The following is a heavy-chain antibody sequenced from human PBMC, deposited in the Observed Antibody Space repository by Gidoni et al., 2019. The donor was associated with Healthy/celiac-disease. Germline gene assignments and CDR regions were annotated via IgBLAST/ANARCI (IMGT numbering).Heavy chain of an antibody. J-gene: IGHJ6*02. Sequence: QVQLVQSGAEVKKPGSSVKVSCKASGGTFSSYAISWVRPAPGQGLEWMGRIIPILGIANYAQKFQGRVTITADKSTSTAYMELSSLRSEDTAVYYCARDRDGYNFLQGTKIYYYYYGMDVWGQGTTVTVSS. D-gene: IGHD5-12*01. CDR2: IIPILGIA. V-gene: IGHV1-69*04. CDR3: ARDRDGYNFLQGTKIYYYYYGMDV. CDR1: GGTFSSYA.